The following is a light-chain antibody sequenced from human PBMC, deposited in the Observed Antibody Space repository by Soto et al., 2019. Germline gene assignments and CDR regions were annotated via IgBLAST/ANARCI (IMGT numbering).Light chain of an antibody. V-gene: IGKV2-30*01. CDR1: QSLVYSDGITY. Sequence: DVVVTQSPLSLPVTLGQPASISCWSSQSLVYSDGITYLSWFQQRPGQSPRRLLYKVSKRDSGVPDRFSGSGSGTDFTLRISRVDAEDVVIYYCMQGTHLYTFGQGTKLEIK. CDR3: MQGTHLYT. J-gene: IGKJ2*01. CDR2: KVS.